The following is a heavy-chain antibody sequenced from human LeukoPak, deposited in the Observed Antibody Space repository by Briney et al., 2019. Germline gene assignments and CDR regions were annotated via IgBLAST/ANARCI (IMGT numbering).Heavy chain of an antibody. CDR2: IYSDNT. Sequence: GGSLRLSCTVSGFTVSSNSMSWVRQAPGKGLEWVSFIYSDNTHYSDSVKGRFTISRDNSKNTLYLQMNSLRAEDTAVYYCARAVGIAAAGTSWFDPWGQGTLVTVSS. V-gene: IGHV3-53*01. J-gene: IGHJ5*02. D-gene: IGHD6-13*01. CDR1: GFTVSSNS. CDR3: ARAVGIAAAGTSWFDP.